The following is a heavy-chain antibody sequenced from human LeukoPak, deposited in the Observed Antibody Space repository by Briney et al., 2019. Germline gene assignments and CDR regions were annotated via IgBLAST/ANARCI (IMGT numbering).Heavy chain of an antibody. Sequence: GGSLRLSCAASGFTFSGFGMHWVRQAPSKGLEWVAVISYDGSNKYYADSVKGRFTISRDNSKNTLYLQMNSLRAEDTAVYYCAKGTYYYGSGSSAWVDYWGQGTLVTVSS. CDR2: ISYDGSNK. CDR1: GFTFSGFG. J-gene: IGHJ4*02. V-gene: IGHV3-30*18. CDR3: AKGTYYYGSGSSAWVDY. D-gene: IGHD3-10*01.